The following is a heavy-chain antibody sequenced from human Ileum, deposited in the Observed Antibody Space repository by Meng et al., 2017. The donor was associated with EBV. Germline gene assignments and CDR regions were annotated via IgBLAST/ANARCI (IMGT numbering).Heavy chain of an antibody. CDR2: IYNSGST. CDR3: ARGQKGYFDL. Sequence: QGQLQESGPGLVKPSQTLSHTCTVSGGSISSSNYYWSWIRQPPGKGLEWSGHIYNSGSTYYNPSLKSRITISVDTSKNQFSLKLSSVTAADTAVYYCARGQKGYFDLWGRGTLVTVSS. CDR1: GGSISSSNYY. V-gene: IGHV4-30-4*01. J-gene: IGHJ2*01.